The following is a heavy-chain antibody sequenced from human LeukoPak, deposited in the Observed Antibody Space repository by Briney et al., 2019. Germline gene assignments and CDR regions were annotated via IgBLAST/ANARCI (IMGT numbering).Heavy chain of an antibody. CDR3: ARDLGSHFDF. J-gene: IGHJ4*02. CDR2: IRFDGSNR. D-gene: IGHD2-15*01. Sequence: GGSLRLSCTASGFIFSRYGMHWVRQAPGKGLEWVALIRFDGSNRYYVDSVKGRFSISRDNGKNTLYLQMHGLRAEDTSVYYCARDLGSHFDFWGQGTLVTVSS. CDR1: GFIFSRYG. V-gene: IGHV3-30*02.